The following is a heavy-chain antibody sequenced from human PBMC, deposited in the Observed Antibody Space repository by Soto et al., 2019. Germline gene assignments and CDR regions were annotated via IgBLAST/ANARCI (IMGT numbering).Heavy chain of an antibody. V-gene: IGHV1-18*01. J-gene: IGHJ4*02. CDR1: GYTFTNYG. CDR3: ARDSPPVDY. CDR2: ISAYNGNT. Sequence: QVQLVQSGAEVKKPGASVKVSCKASGYTFTNYGISWVRQAPGQGLEWMGWISAYNGNTNYAQKHEGRVTMTTDTATSPADMELRSLRSDGTAVYYCARDSPPVDYWGQGTLVTVSS.